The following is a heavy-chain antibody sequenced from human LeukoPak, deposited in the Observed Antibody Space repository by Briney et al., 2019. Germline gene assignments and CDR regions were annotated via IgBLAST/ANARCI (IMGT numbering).Heavy chain of an antibody. CDR1: GGSIRSSSYY. J-gene: IGHJ4*02. CDR3: ASETPYSSGWQHFDY. CDR2: IYYSGST. D-gene: IGHD6-19*01. V-gene: IGHV4-39*01. Sequence: SETLSLTCTVSGGSIRSSSYYWGWIRQPPGTGLEWIGSIYYSGSTYYNPSLKSRVTISVDTSKNQFSLKLSSVTAADTAVYYCASETPYSSGWQHFDYWGQGTLVTVSS.